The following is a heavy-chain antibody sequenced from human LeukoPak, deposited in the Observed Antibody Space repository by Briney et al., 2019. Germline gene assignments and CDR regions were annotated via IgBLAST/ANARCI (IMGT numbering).Heavy chain of an antibody. V-gene: IGHV3-15*01. Sequence: GSLSLSCVGSGFTFTNAWMDWARQAPGKGLEWVGRIKINPDGWTADYAAPVKGRFIISRDDSKNTLYLQMNSLKTEDTAVYYCTTDRYFDWLFQKEAFDIWGQGTMVTVSS. CDR2: IKINPDGWTA. CDR1: GFTFTNAW. J-gene: IGHJ3*02. D-gene: IGHD3-9*01. CDR3: TTDRYFDWLFQKEAFDI.